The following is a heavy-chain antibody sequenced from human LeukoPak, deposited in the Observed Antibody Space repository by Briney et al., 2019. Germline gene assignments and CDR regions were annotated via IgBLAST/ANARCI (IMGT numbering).Heavy chain of an antibody. D-gene: IGHD4-17*01. V-gene: IGHV3-53*01. J-gene: IGHJ4*02. CDR3: ARAVKNYYFDY. Sequence: PGGSLRLSCAASGFTFSSYSMNWVRQAPGKGLEWVSIIYGGGSTYYADSVKGRFTISRDNSKNTLYLQMNSLRAEDTAVYYCARAVKNYYFDYWGQGTLVTVSS. CDR2: IYGGGST. CDR1: GFTFSSYS.